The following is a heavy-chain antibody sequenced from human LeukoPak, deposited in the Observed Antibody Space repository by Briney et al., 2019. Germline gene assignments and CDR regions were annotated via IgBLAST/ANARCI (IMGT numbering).Heavy chain of an antibody. V-gene: IGHV3-9*01. D-gene: IGHD4-17*01. CDR1: GFTFDDYA. CDR3: AKASDYGVVASFDY. Sequence: GGSLRLSCAASGFTFDDYAMHWVRQAPGKGLEWVSGISWNSGSIGYADSVKGRFTISRDNAKNSLYLQMNSLRAEDTALYYCAKASDYGVVASFDYWGQGTLVTVSS. J-gene: IGHJ4*02. CDR2: ISWNSGSI.